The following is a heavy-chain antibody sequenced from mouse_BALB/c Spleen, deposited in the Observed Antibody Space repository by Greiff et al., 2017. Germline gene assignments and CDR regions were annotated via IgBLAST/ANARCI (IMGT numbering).Heavy chain of an antibody. Sequence: EVQGVESGGGLVKPGGSLKLSCAASGFTFSSYAMSWVRQTPEKRLEWVASISSGGSTYYPDSVKGRFTISRDNARNILYLQMSSLRSEDTAMYYCARGRVITTVLYAMDYWGQGTSVTVSS. CDR3: ARGRVITTVLYAMDY. CDR1: GFTFSSYA. J-gene: IGHJ4*01. D-gene: IGHD1-1*01. V-gene: IGHV5-6-5*01. CDR2: ISSGGST.